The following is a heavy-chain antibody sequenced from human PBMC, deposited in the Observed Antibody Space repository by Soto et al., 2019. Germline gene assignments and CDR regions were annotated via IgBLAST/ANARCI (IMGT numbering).Heavy chain of an antibody. CDR3: ARVCGGDCHYGMDV. J-gene: IGHJ6*02. D-gene: IGHD2-21*02. Sequence: SETLSLTCTVSGGSISSGGYYWSWIRQHPGKGLEWIGYIYYSGNTYYNPSLKSRLTISVDTSKNQFSLKLSSVTAADTAVYYCARVCGGDCHYGMDVCGQGTTVTVSS. V-gene: IGHV4-31*03. CDR2: IYYSGNT. CDR1: GGSISSGGYY.